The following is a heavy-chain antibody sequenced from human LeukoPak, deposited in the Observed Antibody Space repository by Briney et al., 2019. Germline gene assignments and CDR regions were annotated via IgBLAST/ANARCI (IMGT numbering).Heavy chain of an antibody. J-gene: IGHJ4*02. D-gene: IGHD2-2*01. CDR1: GFTFDDYA. V-gene: IGHV3-43D*03. Sequence: GGSLRLSCAASGFTFDDYAMHWVRQAPGKGLEWVSLISWDGGSTYYADSVKGRFTISRDNSKNSLYLQMNSLRAEDTALYYCAKDQSPGYCSSTSCFPPPSIDYWGQGTLVTASS. CDR3: AKDQSPGYCSSTSCFPPPSIDY. CDR2: ISWDGGST.